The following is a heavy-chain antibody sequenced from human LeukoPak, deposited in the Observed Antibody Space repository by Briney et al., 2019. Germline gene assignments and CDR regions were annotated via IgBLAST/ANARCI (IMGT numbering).Heavy chain of an antibody. D-gene: IGHD3-10*01. CDR2: ISGSGGST. CDR1: GFTFSSYA. J-gene: IGHJ5*02. CDR3: AKGVHMVRGVISPWFDP. Sequence: GGSLRLSCAASGFTFSSYAMSWVRQAPGKGLEWVSAISGSGGSTYYADSAKGRFTISRDNSKNTLYLQMNSLRAEDTAVYYCAKGVHMVRGVISPWFDPWGQGTLVTVSS. V-gene: IGHV3-23*01.